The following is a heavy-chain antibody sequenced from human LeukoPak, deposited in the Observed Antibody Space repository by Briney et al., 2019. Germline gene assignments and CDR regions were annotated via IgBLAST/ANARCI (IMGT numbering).Heavy chain of an antibody. J-gene: IGHJ3*01. CDR2: INNEGSST. D-gene: IGHD3-22*01. Sequence: GGSLRLSCAASGYRFGSPWMHWVRQGPGKGLVWVSRINNEGSSTSYADSVKGRFTISRDNAKNTLYLQMTSLRAEDTAMYYCARDQCFSGYCHVFDSWGRGTMVTVSS. CDR1: GYRFGSPW. CDR3: ARDQCFSGYCHVFDS. V-gene: IGHV3-74*01.